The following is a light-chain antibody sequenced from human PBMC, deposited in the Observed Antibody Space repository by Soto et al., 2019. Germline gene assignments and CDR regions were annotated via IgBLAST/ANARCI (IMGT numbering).Light chain of an antibody. CDR1: SSDVGGYKY. J-gene: IGLJ1*01. CDR3: SSYAGINNLGV. CDR2: EVN. Sequence: QSVLTQPPSASGSPGQSVTISCTGTSSDVGGYKYVSWYQQHPGKAPKLMIFEVNKRPSGVPDRFSGSKSGNTASLTVSGRQAVDEADYYCSSYAGINNLGVFGTGTKVTVL. V-gene: IGLV2-8*01.